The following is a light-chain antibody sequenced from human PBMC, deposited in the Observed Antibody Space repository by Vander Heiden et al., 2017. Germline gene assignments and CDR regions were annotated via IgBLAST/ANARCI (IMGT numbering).Light chain of an antibody. CDR2: RVS. CDR3: LQDTHWPGT. V-gene: IGKV2-30*02. J-gene: IGKJ1*01. CDR1: QSLVHSDGNTY. Sequence: VVSTQSPVPLPVTLGQPASFSCRSDQSLVHSDGNTYLSWFHQSPGQSPSRLIYRVSNRGSGVPDRFGGSGAGTDFTLKSSRVEAEYVSMYYCLQDTHWPGTFGQGTRVEIK.